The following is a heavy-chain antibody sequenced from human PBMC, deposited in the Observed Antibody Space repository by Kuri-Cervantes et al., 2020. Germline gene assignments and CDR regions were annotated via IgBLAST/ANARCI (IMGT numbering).Heavy chain of an antibody. V-gene: IGHV3-74*01. CDR1: GFTSSSYW. Sequence: GGSLRLSCAASGFTSSSYWMHWVRQAPGKGLVWVSRINSDGSSTSYADSVKGRFTISRDNAKNTLYLQMNSLRAEDTAVYYCARHGKNDASDIWGQGTMVTVSS. CDR2: INSDGSST. D-gene: IGHD1-26*01. J-gene: IGHJ3*02. CDR3: ARHGKNDASDI.